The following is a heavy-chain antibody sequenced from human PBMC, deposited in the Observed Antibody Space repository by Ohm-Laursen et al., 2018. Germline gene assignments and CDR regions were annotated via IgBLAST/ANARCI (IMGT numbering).Heavy chain of an antibody. CDR1: GGSISSYY. CDR3: ARHVTLGPFDP. D-gene: IGHD5-18*01. CDR2: IYYSGST. V-gene: IGHV4-59*08. Sequence: TLSLTSTVSGGSISSYYWSWIRQPPGKGLEWIGYIYYSGSTNYNPSLKSRVTISVDTSKNQFSLKLSSVTAADTAVYYCARHVTLGPFDPWGQGTLVTVSS. J-gene: IGHJ5*02.